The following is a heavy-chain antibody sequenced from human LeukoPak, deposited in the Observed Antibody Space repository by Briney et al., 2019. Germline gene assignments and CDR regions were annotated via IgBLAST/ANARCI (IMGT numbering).Heavy chain of an antibody. CDR3: AKDREYYYGSGSYYFDY. Sequence: GGSLRLSCAASGFTFSSYAMSWVRQAPGKGLEWVSAISGSGGSTYYADSVKGRFTISRDNSKNTLYLQMNSLRAEDTAVYYCAKDREYYYGSGSYYFDYWGLGTLVTVSS. J-gene: IGHJ4*02. V-gene: IGHV3-23*01. D-gene: IGHD3-10*01. CDR2: ISGSGGST. CDR1: GFTFSSYA.